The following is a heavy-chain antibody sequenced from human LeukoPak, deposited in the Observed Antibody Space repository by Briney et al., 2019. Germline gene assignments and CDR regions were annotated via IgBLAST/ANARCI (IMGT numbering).Heavy chain of an antibody. D-gene: IGHD3-10*02. V-gene: IGHV3-48*04. CDR2: ISSSGSTI. CDR1: GFIFNSYG. J-gene: IGHJ6*04. CDR3: AELGITMIGGV. Sequence: GGSLRLSCAASGFIFNSYGMHWVRQAPGKGLEWVSYISSSGSTIYYADSVKGRFTISRDNAKNSLYLQMNSLRAEDTAVYYCAELGITMIGGVWSKGTTVTISS.